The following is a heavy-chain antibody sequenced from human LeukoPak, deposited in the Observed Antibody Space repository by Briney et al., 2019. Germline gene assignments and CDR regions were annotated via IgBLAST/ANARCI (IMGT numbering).Heavy chain of an antibody. D-gene: IGHD2-15*01. J-gene: IGHJ2*01. Sequence: GGSLRLSCAASGLXFTNAWISWVRQAPGKGLEWVGRIKSKTDGGTTDYAAPVKGRFTISRDDSKNTLHLQMNSLKTEDTAVYYCTTRRISYFDLWGRGTLVTVSS. CDR1: GLXFTNAW. CDR2: IKSKTDGGTT. CDR3: TTRRISYFDL. V-gene: IGHV3-15*01.